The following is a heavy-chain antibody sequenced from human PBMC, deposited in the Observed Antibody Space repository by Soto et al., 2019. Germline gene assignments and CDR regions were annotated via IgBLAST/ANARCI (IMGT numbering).Heavy chain of an antibody. J-gene: IGHJ4*02. CDR3: ARLTNIASPVGAFDY. CDR2: INHSGST. CDR1: GGSFSGYY. D-gene: IGHD1-1*01. Sequence: SETLSLTCAVYGGSFSGYYWSWIRQPPGKGLEWIGEINHSGSTNYNPSLKSRVTISVDTSKNQFSLKLSSVTASDSAMYFCARLTNIASPVGAFDYWGQGTQVTVSS. V-gene: IGHV4-34*01.